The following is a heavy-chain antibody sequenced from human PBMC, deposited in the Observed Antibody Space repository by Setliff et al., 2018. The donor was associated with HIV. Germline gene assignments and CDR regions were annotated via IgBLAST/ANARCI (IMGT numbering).Heavy chain of an antibody. CDR2: ISAGNGNT. V-gene: IGHV1-3*01. D-gene: IGHD7-27*01. CDR3: ARDTRWGDWYFDL. Sequence: ASVKVSCKASGYTFTSYGISWVRQAPGQSLEWMGWISAGNGNTKYSQNFQGRVTITRDTSATTAYMELSSLRSEDTAVYYCARDTRWGDWYFDLWGQGTLVTVS. J-gene: IGHJ2*01. CDR1: GYTFTSYG.